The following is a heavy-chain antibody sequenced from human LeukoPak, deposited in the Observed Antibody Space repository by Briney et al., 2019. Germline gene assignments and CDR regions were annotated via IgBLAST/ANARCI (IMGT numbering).Heavy chain of an antibody. Sequence: GGSLRLSCAASGFTFSSYAMHWVRRAPGKGLEWVAVISYDGSNKYYADSVKGRFTISRDNSKNTLYLQMNSLRAEDTAVYYCARSSGYYYYFDYWGQGTLVTVSS. CDR1: GFTFSSYA. D-gene: IGHD3-22*01. J-gene: IGHJ4*02. CDR2: ISYDGSNK. V-gene: IGHV3-30-3*01. CDR3: ARSSGYYYYFDY.